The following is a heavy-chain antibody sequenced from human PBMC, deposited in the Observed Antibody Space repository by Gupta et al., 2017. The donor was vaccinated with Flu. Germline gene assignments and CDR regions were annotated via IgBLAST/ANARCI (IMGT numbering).Heavy chain of an antibody. CDR3: AREIAVAGTSYGMDV. CDR2: IWYDGSNK. D-gene: IGHD6-19*01. V-gene: IGHV3-33*01. CDR1: GFTFSSYG. J-gene: IGHJ6*02. Sequence: QVQLVESGGGVVQPGRSLRLSCAASGFTFSSYGMHWVRQAPGKGLEWVAVIWYDGSNKYYADSVKGRFTISRDNSKNTLYLQMNSLRAEDTAVYYCAREIAVAGTSYGMDVWGQGTTVTVSS.